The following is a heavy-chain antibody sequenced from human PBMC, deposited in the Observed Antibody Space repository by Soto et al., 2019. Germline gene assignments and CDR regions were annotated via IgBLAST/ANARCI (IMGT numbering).Heavy chain of an antibody. CDR3: AKNPGYNSGWYSIDY. V-gene: IGHV3-30*18. CDR1: GFTFSNYG. J-gene: IGHJ4*02. CDR2: ISYDGSNK. Sequence: PGGSLRLSCAASGFTFSNYGMHWVRQAPGKGLEWVAVISYDGSNKYYADSVKGRFTISRDNSKNTLYLQINSLRVEDTAMYYCAKNPGYNSGWYSIDYWGQGT. D-gene: IGHD6-19*01.